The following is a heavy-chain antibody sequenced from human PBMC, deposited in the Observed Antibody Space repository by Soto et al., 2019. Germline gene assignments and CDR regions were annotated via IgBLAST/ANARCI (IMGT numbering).Heavy chain of an antibody. CDR1: GFTFSSYA. CDR2: ISGGGETT. V-gene: IGHV3-23*01. CDR3: AFNSGSGSYYFDY. J-gene: IGHJ4*02. D-gene: IGHD3-10*01. Sequence: EVQLLESGGGLVQPGGSLRLSCAASGFTFSSYAMWWVRQAPGKGLECVSAISGGGETTYYADSVQGRFTISRDNSKNTLYLQMNSLSAEDTAVYYGAFNSGSGSYYFDYWGQGTLVTVSS.